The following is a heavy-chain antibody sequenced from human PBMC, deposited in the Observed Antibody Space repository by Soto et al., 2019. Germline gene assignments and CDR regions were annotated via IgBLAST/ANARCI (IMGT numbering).Heavy chain of an antibody. D-gene: IGHD5-12*01. V-gene: IGHV3-21*01. J-gene: IGHJ3*02. CDR1: GFSFSSYS. CDR3: ARDLGATTPQGDAFDM. CDR2: ISSSATYI. Sequence: GGSLRLSCAASGFSFSSYSMTWVRQAPGKGLEWVSSISSSATYIYSSDSLKGRFTISRDNAKNSLYLQMNSLRAEDTAVYYCARDLGATTPQGDAFDMWGQGTVVT.